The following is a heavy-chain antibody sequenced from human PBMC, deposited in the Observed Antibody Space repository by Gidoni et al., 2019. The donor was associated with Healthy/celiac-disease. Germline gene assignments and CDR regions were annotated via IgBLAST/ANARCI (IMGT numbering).Heavy chain of an antibody. CDR2: ISGSGGST. CDR3: AKDRTPYNWNTAPVDP. CDR1: GFTFSSYA. J-gene: IGHJ5*02. V-gene: IGHV3-23*01. Sequence: EVQLLESGGGLVQPGGSLRLSCAASGFTFSSYAMSWVRQAPGKGLEWVSAISGSGGSTYYADSVKGRFTISRDNSKNTLYLQMNSLRAEDTAVYYCAKDRTPYNWNTAPVDPWGQGTLVTVSS. D-gene: IGHD1-20*01.